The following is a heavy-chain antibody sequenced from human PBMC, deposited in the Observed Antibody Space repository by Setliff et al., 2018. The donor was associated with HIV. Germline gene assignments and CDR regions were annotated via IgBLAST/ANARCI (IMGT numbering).Heavy chain of an antibody. CDR2: IYHSGST. CDR3: ARAGMGALRSLFDY. J-gene: IGHJ4*02. CDR1: GSFINSDY. V-gene: IGHV4-38-2*02. Sequence: SETLSLTCTVSGSFINSDYWGWIRQPPGKRLEWIGSIYHSGSTYYNPSLKSRVTISVDTSKNQFSLKLNSVTAADTAIYYCARAGMGALRSLFDYWGQGTLVTVSS. D-gene: IGHD1-26*01.